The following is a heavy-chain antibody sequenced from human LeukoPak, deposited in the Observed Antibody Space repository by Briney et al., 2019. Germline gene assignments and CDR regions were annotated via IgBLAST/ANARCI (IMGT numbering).Heavy chain of an antibody. CDR2: IYYSGST. D-gene: IGHD1-26*01. Sequence: PSETLSLTCTVSGGSISSYYWSWIRQPPGKGLEWIGYIYYSGSTNYNPSLKSRVTISVDTSRNQFSLKLSSVTAADTAVYYCARIIVGATRNHYMDVWGKGTTVTVSS. J-gene: IGHJ6*03. CDR3: ARIIVGATRNHYMDV. V-gene: IGHV4-59*08. CDR1: GGSISSYY.